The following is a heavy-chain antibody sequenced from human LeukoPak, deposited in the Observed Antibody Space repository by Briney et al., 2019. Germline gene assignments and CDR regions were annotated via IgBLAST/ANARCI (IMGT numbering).Heavy chain of an antibody. D-gene: IGHD1-14*01. V-gene: IGHV4-59*01. CDR1: GGSISGYY. CDR2: VHDSGST. J-gene: IGHJ5*02. CDR3: ARDRRKGDNWFDP. Sequence: PSETLSLTCIVSGGSISGYYWSWIRQPPGRGLEYIGFVHDSGSTNYNPSHKSRVTISLDTSKNQFSLELKSVTAADTAVYYCARDRRKGDNWFDPWGQGTLVTVSS.